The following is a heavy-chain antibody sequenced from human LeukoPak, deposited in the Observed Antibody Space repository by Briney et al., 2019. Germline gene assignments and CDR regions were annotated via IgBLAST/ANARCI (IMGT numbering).Heavy chain of an antibody. CDR3: ARGGGYSYGSFWYYYYYMDV. D-gene: IGHD5-18*01. V-gene: IGHV4-34*01. CDR1: GGSFSGYY. Sequence: SETLSLTCAVYGGSFSGYYWSWIRQPPGKGLEWIGEINHSGSTNYNPSLKSRVTISVDTSKNQFSLKLSSVTAADTAVYYCARGGGYSYGSFWYYYYYMDVWGKGTTVTISS. CDR2: INHSGST. J-gene: IGHJ6*03.